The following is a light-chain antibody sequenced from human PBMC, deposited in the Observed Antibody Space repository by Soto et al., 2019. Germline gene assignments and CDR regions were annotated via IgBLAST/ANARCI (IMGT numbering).Light chain of an antibody. Sequence: EIVMTQSPATLSASPGESATLSCRASQSVASDLAWYQQKPGTAPRLLIFDTSTRPTGFPARLSGGGSGTEFTLTISSLQSEDSAFYYCQQYNKWPITFGQGTRLEIK. CDR3: QQYNKWPIT. V-gene: IGKV3-15*01. J-gene: IGKJ5*01. CDR2: DTS. CDR1: QSVASD.